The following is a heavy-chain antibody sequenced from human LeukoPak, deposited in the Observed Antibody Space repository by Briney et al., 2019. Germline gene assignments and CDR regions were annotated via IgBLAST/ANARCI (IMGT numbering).Heavy chain of an antibody. J-gene: IGHJ5*02. CDR1: SGSISSYY. D-gene: IGHD6-19*01. CDR3: ARDWDAGSGWFLWLDP. Sequence: PSEALSLTCTVSSGSISSYYWSWIRQPAGKGLEWIGRIYTSGSTDYNSSLKSRVAMSLDTSKNQFSLKLRSVTAADTAVYYCARDWDAGSGWFLWLDPWGQGTLVTVSS. V-gene: IGHV4-4*07. CDR2: IYTSGST.